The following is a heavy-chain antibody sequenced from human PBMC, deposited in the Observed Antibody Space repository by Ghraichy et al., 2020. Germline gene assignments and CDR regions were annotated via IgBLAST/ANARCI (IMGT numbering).Heavy chain of an antibody. CDR1: GFTFSSYG. Sequence: GGSLRLSCAASGFTFSSYGMHWVRQAPGKGLEWVAIIWYDGSNKYYADSVKGRFTISRDNSKNTLYLQMNSLRAEDTAVYYCARDIITMIVGGSGMDVWGQGTTVTVSS. D-gene: IGHD3-22*01. V-gene: IGHV3-33*01. CDR2: IWYDGSNK. CDR3: ARDIITMIVGGSGMDV. J-gene: IGHJ6*02.